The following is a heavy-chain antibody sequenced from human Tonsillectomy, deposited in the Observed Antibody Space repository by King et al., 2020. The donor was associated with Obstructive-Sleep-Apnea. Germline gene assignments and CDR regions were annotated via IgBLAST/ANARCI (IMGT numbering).Heavy chain of an antibody. V-gene: IGHV4-39*07. Sequence: QLQESGPGLVKPSETLSLTCTVSRGSISSSNYYWGWIRQPPGQGLEWLGIVYYSGSDYYNPSLKSRLTISLNTSKNQFSLKLTSVTAADTALYFCASYVDHPLGGFDCWGQGTLVTVSS. CDR3: ASYVDHPLGGFDC. D-gene: IGHD4-17*01. J-gene: IGHJ4*02. CDR2: VYYSGSD. CDR1: RGSISSSNYY.